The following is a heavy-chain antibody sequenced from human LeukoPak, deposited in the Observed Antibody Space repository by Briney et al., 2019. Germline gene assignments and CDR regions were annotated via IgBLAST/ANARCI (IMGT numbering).Heavy chain of an antibody. Sequence: SETLSLTCAVYGGSFSGYYWSWIRQPPGKGLEWIGEINHSGSTNYNPSLKSRVTISVDTSKNQFSLKLSSVTAADTAVYYCARQLRSYPGVSPFDYWGQGTLVTASS. V-gene: IGHV4-34*01. CDR1: GGSFSGYY. D-gene: IGHD1-7*01. J-gene: IGHJ4*02. CDR3: ARQLRSYPGVSPFDY. CDR2: INHSGST.